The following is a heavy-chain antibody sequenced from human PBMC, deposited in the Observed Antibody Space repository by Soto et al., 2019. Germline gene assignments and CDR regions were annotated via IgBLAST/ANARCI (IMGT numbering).Heavy chain of an antibody. D-gene: IGHD3-3*01. Sequence: ASVKVSCKASGYTFTSYGISRVRQAPGQGLEWMGWISAYNGNTNYAQKLQGRVTMTTDTSTSTAYMELRSLRSDDTAVYYCARDHDFWSGYYYGMEVWGQGTTVTVSS. CDR2: ISAYNGNT. CDR3: ARDHDFWSGYYYGMEV. J-gene: IGHJ6*02. V-gene: IGHV1-18*01. CDR1: GYTFTSYG.